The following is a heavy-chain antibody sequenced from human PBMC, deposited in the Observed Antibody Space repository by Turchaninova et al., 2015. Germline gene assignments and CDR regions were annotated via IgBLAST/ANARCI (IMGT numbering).Heavy chain of an antibody. J-gene: IGHJ5*02. Sequence: QVQLQQWGAGLLKPSETLSLTCAVYGGSFSGYYWSWIRQPPGKGLEWIGGINHSGSTNYNPPLKGRVTISVDTSKNQFFRKLSSVTAADTAVYYCARGIVVVPAAILGWFDPWGQGTLVTVSS. CDR3: ARGIVVVPAAILGWFDP. V-gene: IGHV4-34*01. CDR1: GGSFSGYY. D-gene: IGHD2-2*01. CDR2: INHSGST.